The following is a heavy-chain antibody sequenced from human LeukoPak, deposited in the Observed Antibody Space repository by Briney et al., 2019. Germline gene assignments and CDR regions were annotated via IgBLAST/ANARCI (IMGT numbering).Heavy chain of an antibody. D-gene: IGHD6-19*01. Sequence: ASVRVSCKVSGYTLTELSMHWVRQAPGKGLEWMGGFDPEDGETIYAQKFQGRVTMTEDTSTDTAYMELSSLRSEDTAVYYCATGIKGIAVEVTLDYWGQGTLVTVSS. CDR3: ATGIKGIAVEVTLDY. V-gene: IGHV1-24*01. CDR1: GYTLTELS. CDR2: FDPEDGET. J-gene: IGHJ4*02.